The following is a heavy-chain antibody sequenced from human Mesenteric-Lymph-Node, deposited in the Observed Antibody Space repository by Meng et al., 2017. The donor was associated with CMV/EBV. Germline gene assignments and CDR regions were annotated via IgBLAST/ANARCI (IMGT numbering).Heavy chain of an antibody. CDR1: GFTVSSNY. CDR2: IYSGGST. J-gene: IGHJ4*02. Sequence: GESLKISCAASGFTVSSNYMSWVRQAPGKGLEWVSVIYSGGSTYYADSVKGRFTISRDNAKNTLYLQMNSLRADDTAGYYCGRGGFWSGYWVDYWGRGTLVTVSS. V-gene: IGHV3-66*01. D-gene: IGHD3-3*01. CDR3: GRGGFWSGYWVDY.